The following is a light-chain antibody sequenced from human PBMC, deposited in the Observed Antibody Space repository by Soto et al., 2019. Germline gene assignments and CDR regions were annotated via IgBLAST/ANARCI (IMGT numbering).Light chain of an antibody. CDR3: QQYRGSPPFP. V-gene: IGKV3-20*01. CDR2: GAS. CDR1: QSVSSSY. Sequence: EIVLTQSPGTLSLSPGERATLSCRASQSVSSSYLAWYQQKPGQAPRLLIYGASSRATGIPESFSGSGSGTEFTLTISRLEPEEFAVYYCQQYRGSPPFPFVLGTKVDIK. J-gene: IGKJ3*01.